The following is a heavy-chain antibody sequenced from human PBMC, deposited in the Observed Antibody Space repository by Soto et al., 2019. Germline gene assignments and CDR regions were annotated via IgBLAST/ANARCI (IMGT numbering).Heavy chain of an antibody. J-gene: IGHJ5*02. V-gene: IGHV3-48*02. CDR2: ISSSSSTI. CDR3: VREGGLLNWFDP. CDR1: GFTFSRYN. Sequence: EVPLVESGGGLVQPGGSLRLSCAASGFTFSRYNMNWVRQAPGKGLEWVSYISSSSSTIYYADSVKGRFTISIDNAKNSLYLQMNSLRDEDTAVYYFVREGGLLNWFDPWGQGTLVTVSS.